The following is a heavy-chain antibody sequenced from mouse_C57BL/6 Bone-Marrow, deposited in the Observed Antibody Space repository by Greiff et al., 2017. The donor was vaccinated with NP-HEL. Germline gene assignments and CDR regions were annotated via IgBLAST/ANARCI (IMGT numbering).Heavy chain of an antibody. J-gene: IGHJ2*01. V-gene: IGHV1-26*01. CDR3: ARYYYGSTLDY. D-gene: IGHD1-1*01. CDR1: GYTFTDYY. Sequence: EVQLQQSGPELVKPGASVKISCKASGYTFTDYYMNWVKQSHGKSLEWIGDINPKNGGTSYNQKFKGKATLTVDKSSSTAYIELRSLTSEDSAVYYCARYYYGSTLDYWGQGTTLTVSS. CDR2: INPKNGGT.